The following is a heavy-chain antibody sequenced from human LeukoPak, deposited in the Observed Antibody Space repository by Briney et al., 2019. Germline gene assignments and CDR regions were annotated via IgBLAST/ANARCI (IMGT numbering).Heavy chain of an antibody. J-gene: IGHJ6*02. V-gene: IGHV5-51*01. CDR1: GYSFTSYW. CDR2: IYPGDSDT. D-gene: IGHD4-17*01. Sequence: GESLKISCKGSGYSFTSYWIGWVRQMPGKGLEWMGIIYPGDSDTRYSPSFQGQVTISADKSISTAYLQWSSLKASDTAMYYCARHDYGDYVSLDYGMDVWGQGATVTVSS. CDR3: ARHDYGDYVSLDYGMDV.